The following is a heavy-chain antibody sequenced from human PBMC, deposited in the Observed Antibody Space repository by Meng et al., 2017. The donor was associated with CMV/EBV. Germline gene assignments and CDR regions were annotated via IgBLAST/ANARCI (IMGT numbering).Heavy chain of an antibody. CDR3: ARGSRRLPRFNWFDP. CDR2: INHSGST. D-gene: IGHD3-3*01. V-gene: IGHV4-34*01. CDR1: GGSFSGYY. Sequence: VQRQQWGAGLLKPSETLSLTCAVYGGSFSGYYWSWIRQPPGKGLEWIGEINHSGSTNYNPSLKSRVTISVDTSKNQFSLKLSSVTAADTAVYYCARGSRRLPRFNWFDPWGQGTLVTVSS. J-gene: IGHJ5*02.